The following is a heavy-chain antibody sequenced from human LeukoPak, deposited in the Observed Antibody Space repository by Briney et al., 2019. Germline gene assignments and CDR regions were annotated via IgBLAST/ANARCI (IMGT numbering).Heavy chain of an antibody. J-gene: IGHJ5*02. D-gene: IGHD2-15*01. CDR1: GGSISSYY. Sequence: PSETLSLTCTVSGGSISSYYWSWIRQPAGKGLEWIGRIYTSGSNNYNPSLKSRVTMSVDTSKNQFSLKLSSVTAADTAVYYCARGRPRGCSGGSCYHWFDPWGQGTLVTVSS. CDR3: ARGRPRGCSGGSCYHWFDP. CDR2: IYTSGSN. V-gene: IGHV4-4*07.